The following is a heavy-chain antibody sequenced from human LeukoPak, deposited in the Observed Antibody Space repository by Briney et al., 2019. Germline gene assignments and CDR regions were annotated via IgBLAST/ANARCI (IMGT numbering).Heavy chain of an antibody. CDR2: ISSGSSYI. CDR1: GFTFSSYS. D-gene: IGHD5-18*01. CDR3: AREVLQLWLDSYFDY. Sequence: GALRLSCAASGFTFSSYSMNWVRQAPGKGLEWVSSISSGSSYIYYADSVKGRFTISRDNSKNTLYLQMNSLRAEDTAVYYCAREVLQLWLDSYFDYWGQGTLVTVSS. V-gene: IGHV3-21*04. J-gene: IGHJ4*02.